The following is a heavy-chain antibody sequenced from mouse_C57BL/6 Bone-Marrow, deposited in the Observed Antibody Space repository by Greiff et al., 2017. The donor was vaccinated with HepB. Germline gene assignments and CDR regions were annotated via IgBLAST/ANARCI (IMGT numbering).Heavy chain of an antibody. Sequence: EVHVVESGGGLVQPGGSMKLSCAASGFTFSDAWMDWVRQSPEKGLEWVAEIRNKANNHATYYAESVKGRFTISRDDSKSSDYLQMNSLIAEDTGIYYCTRTYSNYGGDFDYWGQGTTLTVSS. CDR3: TRTYSNYGGDFDY. J-gene: IGHJ2*01. V-gene: IGHV6-6*01. D-gene: IGHD2-5*01. CDR2: IRNKANNHAT. CDR1: GFTFSDAW.